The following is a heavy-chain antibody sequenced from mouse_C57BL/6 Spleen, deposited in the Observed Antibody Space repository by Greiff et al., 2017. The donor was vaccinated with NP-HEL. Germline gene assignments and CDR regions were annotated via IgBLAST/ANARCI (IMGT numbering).Heavy chain of an antibody. Sequence: EVQLQQSGPELVKPGASVKISCKASGYSFTGYYMNWVKQSPEKSLEWIGEINPSTGGTTYNQKFKAKATLTVDKSSSTAYMQLKSLTSEDSAVYYCARSIYYYGSRYFDVWGTGTTVTVSS. J-gene: IGHJ1*03. D-gene: IGHD1-1*01. CDR3: ARSIYYYGSRYFDV. CDR2: INPSTGGT. V-gene: IGHV1-42*01. CDR1: GYSFTGYY.